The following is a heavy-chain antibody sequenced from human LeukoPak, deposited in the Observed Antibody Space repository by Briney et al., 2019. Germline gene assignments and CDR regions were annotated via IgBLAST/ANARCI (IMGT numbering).Heavy chain of an antibody. CDR3: AKKTIVGATVDAFDI. V-gene: IGHV3-11*04. CDR2: ISSSGSTI. J-gene: IGHJ3*02. Sequence: PGGSLRLSCATSGFIFSDYYMSWIRQAPGKGLEWVSYISSSGSTIYYADSVKGRFTISRDNSKNTLYLQMNSLRAEDTAVYYCAKKTIVGATVDAFDIWGQGTMVIVSS. D-gene: IGHD1-26*01. CDR1: GFIFSDYY.